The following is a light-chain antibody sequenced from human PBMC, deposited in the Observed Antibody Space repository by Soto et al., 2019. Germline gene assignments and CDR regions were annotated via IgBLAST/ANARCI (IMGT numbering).Light chain of an antibody. V-gene: IGKV3D-15*01. Sequence: EVVMTQSPGTLSLSPGERATLSCRASQSVRNSLLAWYQQKPGQPPRLLIYDASTRATATPERFSGSGSGTEFTLTISSLQPDDFATYYCQHYNSYSEAFGQGTKVDIK. CDR2: DAS. CDR1: QSVRNSL. CDR3: QHYNSYSEA. J-gene: IGKJ1*01.